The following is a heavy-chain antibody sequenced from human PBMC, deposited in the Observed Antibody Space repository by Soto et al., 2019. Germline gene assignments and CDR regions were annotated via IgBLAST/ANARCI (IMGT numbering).Heavy chain of an antibody. CDR1: GGSISSGGYY. J-gene: IGHJ5*02. Sequence: QVQLQESGPGLVKPSQTLSLTCTVSGGSISSGGYYWSWIRQHPGKGLEWIGYIYYSGSTYYNPSLKSRVTIAVDTSKNQYSLKLSSVTAADTAVYYCASNCETTVTTCWFDPWGQGTLVTVSS. CDR2: IYYSGST. V-gene: IGHV4-31*03. CDR3: ASNCETTVTTCWFDP. D-gene: IGHD4-17*01.